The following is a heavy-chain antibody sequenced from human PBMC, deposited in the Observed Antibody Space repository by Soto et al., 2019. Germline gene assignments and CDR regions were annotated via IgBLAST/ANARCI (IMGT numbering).Heavy chain of an antibody. CDR1: GFTFSSYA. CDR3: ARPLQLFSFFDY. Sequence: GGSLRLSCAASGFTFSSYAMSWVRQAPGKGLEWVSAISGSGGSTYYADSVKGRFTISRDNSKNTLYLQMNSLRAEDTAVYYCARPLQLFSFFDYWGQGTLVTVSS. J-gene: IGHJ4*02. V-gene: IGHV3-23*01. D-gene: IGHD5-18*01. CDR2: ISGSGGST.